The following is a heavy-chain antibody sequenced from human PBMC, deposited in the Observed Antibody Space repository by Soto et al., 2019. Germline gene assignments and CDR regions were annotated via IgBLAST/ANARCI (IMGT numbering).Heavy chain of an antibody. CDR1: GYTFTSHA. J-gene: IGHJ4*02. V-gene: IGHV1-3*01. Sequence: GASVKVSCKASGYTFTSHAMSWVHQAPGQRLEWMGWINVGDGKTKYSQRFQGRVTITRDTSASTAYMELSSLTSEDTSVYYCARDFSSSYYRHFDYWGQGALVTVSS. CDR3: ARDFSSSYYRHFDY. D-gene: IGHD6-13*01. CDR2: INVGDGKT.